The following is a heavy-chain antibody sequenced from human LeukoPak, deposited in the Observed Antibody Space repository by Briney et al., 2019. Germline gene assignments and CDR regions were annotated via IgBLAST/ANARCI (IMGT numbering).Heavy chain of an antibody. CDR3: ARDRSSSWSAFDY. CDR2: ISYDGSNK. J-gene: IGHJ4*02. D-gene: IGHD6-13*01. V-gene: IGHV3-30-3*01. CDR1: GFTFSSYA. Sequence: PGGSLRLSCAASGFTFSSYAMHWVRQAPGKGLEWVAVISYDGSNKYYADSVKGRFTISRDNSKNTLYLQMNSLRAEDTAVYYCARDRSSSWSAFDYWGQGTLVTVSS.